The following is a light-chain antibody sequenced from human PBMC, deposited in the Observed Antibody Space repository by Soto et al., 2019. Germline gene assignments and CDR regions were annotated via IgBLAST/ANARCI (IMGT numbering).Light chain of an antibody. V-gene: IGKV3-20*01. CDR3: HQYNNWPPWT. J-gene: IGKJ1*01. CDR2: ATS. CDR1: QSVISTY. Sequence: EIVLTQSPGTLSLSPGERATLSCRASQSVISTYFAWYQHKPGQAPRLLIYATSTRATGVPDRFSGSGSGTDFTLTISRLEPEDFALYYCHQYNNWPPWTFGQGTKVEI.